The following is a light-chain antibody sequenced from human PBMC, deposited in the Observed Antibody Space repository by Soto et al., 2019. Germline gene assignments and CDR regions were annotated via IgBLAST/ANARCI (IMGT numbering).Light chain of an antibody. CDR2: AAS. CDR1: QGISNY. V-gene: IGKV1-27*01. Sequence: EIQMTQSPSSLSASVGDRVTITCRASQGISNYLAWYQQKPGKVPKILIYAASNLPSGVPSRFSGSGSGTDFILTIISLQPEDVATFYCHKYSSAPRPLTFGGGTKVEIK. J-gene: IGKJ4*01. CDR3: HKYSSAPRPLT.